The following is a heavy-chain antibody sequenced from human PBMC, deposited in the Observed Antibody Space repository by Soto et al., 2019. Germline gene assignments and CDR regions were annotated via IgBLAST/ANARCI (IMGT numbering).Heavy chain of an antibody. Sequence: QVQLVQSGAEVTRPGSSVKVSCKASGDMFRNSAFTWVRQAPGQGLAWMGVIIPLFRKTDVAQKFQGRVNLTADESTSSLYMEVSSLTSEDTAVYYCARAGLSNGDPNIYFFYGLDVWGQGTTITVSS. D-gene: IGHD3-10*01. J-gene: IGHJ6*02. CDR1: GDMFRNSA. V-gene: IGHV1-69*01. CDR2: IIPLFRKT. CDR3: ARAGLSNGDPNIYFFYGLDV.